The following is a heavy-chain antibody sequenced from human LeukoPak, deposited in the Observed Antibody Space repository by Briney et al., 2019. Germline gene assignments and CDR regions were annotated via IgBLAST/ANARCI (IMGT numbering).Heavy chain of an antibody. V-gene: IGHV1-18*01. CDR1: GYTFTSYG. J-gene: IGHJ4*02. Sequence: ASVKVSCKASGYTFTSYGISWVRQAPGQGLEWMGWISAYNGNTNYAQKLQGRVTMTTDTSTSTAYMELRSLRSDDPAVYYCARDVDSYQESYYDYWGQGTLVTVSS. CDR2: ISAYNGNT. CDR3: ARDVDSYQESYYDY. D-gene: IGHD2-15*01.